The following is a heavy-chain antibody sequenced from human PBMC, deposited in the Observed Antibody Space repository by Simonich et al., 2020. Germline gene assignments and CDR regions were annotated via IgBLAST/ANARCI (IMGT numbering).Heavy chain of an antibody. CDR3: ACLGTGDAFDI. Sequence: EVQLVESGGGLVQPGGSLRLSCAASGFTFSSYWMSWVRQAPGKGLEWGGNKKQDGSEKYYVDAVKGRFTIARDNAKNSLYLQMNSLRAEDTAVYYCACLGTGDAFDIWGQGTMVTVSS. V-gene: IGHV3-7*01. CDR2: KKQDGSEK. CDR1: GFTFSSYW. D-gene: IGHD3-9*01. J-gene: IGHJ3*02.